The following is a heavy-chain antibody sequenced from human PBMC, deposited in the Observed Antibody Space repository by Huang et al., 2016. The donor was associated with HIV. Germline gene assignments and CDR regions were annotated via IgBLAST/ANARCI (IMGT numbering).Heavy chain of an antibody. CDR2: CVSMLFSA. Sequence: QVHLVQSGAEVKKPGSSVKVSCKASGDSFTSLPINWVRQTPGQGLQWMGGCVSMLFSATDARIFGGRVTISADESTRTSYMELSRLRSDDTAMYYCATSTPMLGESGGWSGKVVITENVPYVDWGQGTLVTVSS. CDR3: ATSTPMLGESGGWSGKVVITENVPYVD. J-gene: IGHJ4*02. CDR1: GDSFTSLP. D-gene: IGHD3-22*01. V-gene: IGHV1-69*01.